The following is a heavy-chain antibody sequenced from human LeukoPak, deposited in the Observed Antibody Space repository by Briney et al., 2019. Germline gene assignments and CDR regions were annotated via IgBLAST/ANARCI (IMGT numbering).Heavy chain of an antibody. CDR1: GFTFSSYG. CDR3: ASIVGATTVEYYY. J-gene: IGHJ4*02. V-gene: IGHV3-30*02. CDR2: IRYDGSNK. D-gene: IGHD1-26*01. Sequence: GGSLRLSCAASGFTFSSYGMHWVRQAPGKGLEWVAFIRYDGSNKYYADSVKGRFTISRDNSKNTLYLQMNSLRAEDTAVYYCASIVGATTVEYYYWGQGTLVTVSS.